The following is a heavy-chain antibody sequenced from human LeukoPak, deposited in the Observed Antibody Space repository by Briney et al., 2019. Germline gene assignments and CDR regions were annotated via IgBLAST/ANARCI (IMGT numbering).Heavy chain of an antibody. CDR2: ITGSGVST. J-gene: IGHJ4*02. Sequence: GGSLRLSCAASGFTFNDYDMHWVRQAPGKGLEWVSFITGSGVSTSYADSVKGRFTISRDSAKHSLFLQMNSLRAEDTAVYYCARPTSSGSINSWGQGTLVTVSS. V-gene: IGHV3-48*01. CDR1: GFTFNDYD. CDR3: ARPTSSGSINS. D-gene: IGHD6-19*01.